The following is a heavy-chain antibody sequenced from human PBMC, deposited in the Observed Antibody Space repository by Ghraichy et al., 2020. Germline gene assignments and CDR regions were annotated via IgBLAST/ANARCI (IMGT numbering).Heavy chain of an antibody. Sequence: GGSLRLSCAASGFTFSSYAMSWVRQAPGKGLEWVSAISGSGGSTYYADSVKGRFTISRDNSKNTLYLQMNSLRAEDTTVYYCAKDRHKLMGLYYYYGMDVWGQGTTVTVSS. D-gene: IGHD2-8*01. CDR2: ISGSGGST. CDR1: GFTFSSYA. V-gene: IGHV3-23*01. CDR3: AKDRHKLMGLYYYYGMDV. J-gene: IGHJ6*02.